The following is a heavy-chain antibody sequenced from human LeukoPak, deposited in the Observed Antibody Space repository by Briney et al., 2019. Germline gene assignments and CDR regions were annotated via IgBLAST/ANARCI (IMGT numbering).Heavy chain of an antibody. CDR3: ARRVGTTRTAFDN. J-gene: IGHJ4*02. D-gene: IGHD1-26*01. Sequence: ASVKVSCKASGYTFTSYSVHWVRQAPRQGLEWMATINPSVGSAIYAQKFQGRVTVTSDTSTSAVFMELTSLTSDDTAVYYCARRVGTTRTAFDNWGQGTLVTVSS. CDR2: INPSVGSA. V-gene: IGHV1-46*01. CDR1: GYTFTSYS.